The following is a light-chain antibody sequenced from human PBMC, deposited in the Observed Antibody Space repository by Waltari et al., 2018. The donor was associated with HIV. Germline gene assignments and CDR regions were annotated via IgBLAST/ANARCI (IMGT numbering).Light chain of an antibody. CDR1: SSDVGSYNI. CDR2: EVS. Sequence: QSALTQHASVSGSPGQSITISCTGTSSDVGSYNIVSWYQQHPGKAPKLMIYEVSKRPSWVSNRFSGSKSGNTASLTISGLQAEDEADYYCCSYAGSSTFGVFGGGTKLTVL. CDR3: CSYAGSSTFGV. V-gene: IGLV2-23*02. J-gene: IGLJ3*02.